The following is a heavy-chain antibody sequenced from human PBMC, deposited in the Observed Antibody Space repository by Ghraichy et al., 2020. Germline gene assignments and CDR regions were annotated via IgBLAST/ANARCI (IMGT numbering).Heavy chain of an antibody. Sequence: GGSLRLSCAASGFTFSSYGMHWVRQAPGKGLEWVAVIWYDGSNKYYADSVKGRFTISRDNSKNTLYLQMNSLRAEDTAVYYCASLKQSPHAVDIWGQGTMVTVSS. CDR3: ASLKQSPHAVDI. CDR1: GFTFSSYG. D-gene: IGHD6-13*01. J-gene: IGHJ3*02. V-gene: IGHV3-33*01. CDR2: IWYDGSNK.